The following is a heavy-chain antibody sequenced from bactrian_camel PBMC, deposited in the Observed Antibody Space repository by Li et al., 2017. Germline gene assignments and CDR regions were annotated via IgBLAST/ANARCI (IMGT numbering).Heavy chain of an antibody. CDR1: GDTIGRYC. CDR2: IESDGST. CDR3: AAADLGRYGADCGEEFTY. V-gene: IGHV3S55*01. D-gene: IGHD5*01. J-gene: IGHJ4*01. Sequence: LVESGGGSVQVGGSLTLSCVASGDTIGRYCMGWFRQIPDREREAVAGIESDGSTSYADSVKGQFTISQDSAKTTVYLKMTSLKREDAATYYCAAADLGRYGADCGEEFTYWGQGTQVTVS.